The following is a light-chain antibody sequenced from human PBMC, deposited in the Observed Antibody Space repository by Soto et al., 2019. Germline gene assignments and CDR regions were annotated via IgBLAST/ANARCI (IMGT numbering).Light chain of an antibody. CDR1: SSDIGNYDY. CDR2: EVS. CDR3: SSYRSTSSYV. J-gene: IGLJ1*01. Sequence: QSALTQPASVSGSPGQSITISCTGTSSDIGNYDYVSWYQQHPGKAPKLMISEVSNRPSGVSNRFSGSKSGNTASLTISALQTEDEADYYCSSYRSTSSYVFGTGTKLTVL. V-gene: IGLV2-14*01.